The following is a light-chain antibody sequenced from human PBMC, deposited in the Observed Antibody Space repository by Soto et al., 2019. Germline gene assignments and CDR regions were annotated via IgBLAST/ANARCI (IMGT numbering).Light chain of an antibody. V-gene: IGKV3-20*01. J-gene: IGKJ5*01. Sequence: EIVLTQSPATLSLSPGERATLSCRASQSVSSYLAWHQQTPGQAPRLLIYGASNRATGIPERFSGSGSGTDFTLTISRLEPQDSAMYYCQQYVISVTFGQGTRLEIK. CDR2: GAS. CDR1: QSVSSY. CDR3: QQYVISVT.